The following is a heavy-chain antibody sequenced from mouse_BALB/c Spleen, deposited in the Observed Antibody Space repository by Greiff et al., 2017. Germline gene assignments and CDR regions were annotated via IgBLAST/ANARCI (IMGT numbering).Heavy chain of an antibody. Sequence: QVQLKQSGPGLVQPSQSLSITCTVSGFSLTSYGVHWVRQSPGKGLEWLGVIWSGGSTDYNAAFISRLSISKDNSKSQVFFKMNSLQANDTAIYYCARNDYYGSPYWYFDVWGAGTTVTVSS. CDR3: ARNDYYGSPYWYFDV. V-gene: IGHV2-2*02. CDR1: GFSLTSYG. J-gene: IGHJ1*01. CDR2: IWSGGST. D-gene: IGHD1-1*01.